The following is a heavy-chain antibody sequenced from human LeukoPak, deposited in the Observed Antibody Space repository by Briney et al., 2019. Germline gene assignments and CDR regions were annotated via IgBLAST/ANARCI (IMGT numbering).Heavy chain of an antibody. CDR1: GYSISSGYY. Sequence: SETLSLTCTVSGYSISSGYYWGWIRQPPGKGLEYIGSISHSGSTYYNPSLKSRVTVSVDTSKNQFSLRLSSVTAADTAVYYCARRGPTYYYYYYMDVWGKGTTVTISS. CDR2: ISHSGST. CDR3: ARRGPTYYYYYYMDV. V-gene: IGHV4-38-2*02. J-gene: IGHJ6*03. D-gene: IGHD3-16*01.